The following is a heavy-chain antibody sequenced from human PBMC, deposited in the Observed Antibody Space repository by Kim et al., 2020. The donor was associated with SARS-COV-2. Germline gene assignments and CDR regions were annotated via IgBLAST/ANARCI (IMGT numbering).Heavy chain of an antibody. D-gene: IGHD3-9*01. CDR1: GDSVSSGNYS. J-gene: IGHJ6*02. CDR3: AGEKYDLLTGYYKRGYYGMDV. Sequence: SETLSLTCTVSGDSVSSGNYSWIWIRQPPGKGLEWIAYIYNNGRTYYNPSLRSRLAASKDTLKNQFSLKLSSVTAADTAVYFCAGEKYDLLTGYYKRGYYGMDVWGQGTTVTVSS. CDR2: IYNNGRT. V-gene: IGHV4-30-4*01.